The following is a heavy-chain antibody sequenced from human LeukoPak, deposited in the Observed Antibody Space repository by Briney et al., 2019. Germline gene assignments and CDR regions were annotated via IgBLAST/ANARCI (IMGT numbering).Heavy chain of an antibody. D-gene: IGHD6-19*01. CDR2: IYPGDTDT. Sequence: GESLKISXKGSGYSFTSYWIGWVRQMPGKGLEWMGMIYPGDTDTRYSPSFQGQVTISADKSISTAYLQWSSLKASDTAMYYCARHPGYSSGWSYYYYYYMDVWGKGTTVTVSS. J-gene: IGHJ6*03. CDR1: GYSFTSYW. CDR3: ARHPGYSSGWSYYYYYYMDV. V-gene: IGHV5-51*01.